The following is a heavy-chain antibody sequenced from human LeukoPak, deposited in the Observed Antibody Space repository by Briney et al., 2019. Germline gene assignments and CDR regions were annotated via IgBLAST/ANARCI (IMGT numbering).Heavy chain of an antibody. CDR1: GGSISSSSYY. Sequence: SETLSLTCTDSGGSISSSSYYWGWIRQPPGKGLEWIGSIYYSGSTYYNPSLKSRVTISVDTSKNQFSLKLSSVTAADTAVYYCARDGYFDYWDQGTLVTVSS. V-gene: IGHV4-39*07. J-gene: IGHJ4*02. CDR2: IYYSGST. CDR3: ARDGYFDY.